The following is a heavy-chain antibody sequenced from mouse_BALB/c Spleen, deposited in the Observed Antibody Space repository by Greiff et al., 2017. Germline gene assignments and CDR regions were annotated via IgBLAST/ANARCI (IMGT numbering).Heavy chain of an antibody. CDR2: IAPGSGST. J-gene: IGHJ4*01. CDR3: ARSPLTTVVATRVDY. Sequence: DLVKPGASVKLSCKASGYTFTSYWINWIKQRPGQGLEWIGRIAPGSGSTYYNEMFKGKATLTVDTSSSTAYIQLSSLSSEDSAVYFCARSPLTTVVATRVDYWGQGTSVTVSS. CDR1: GYTFTSYW. D-gene: IGHD1-1*01. V-gene: IGHV1S41*01.